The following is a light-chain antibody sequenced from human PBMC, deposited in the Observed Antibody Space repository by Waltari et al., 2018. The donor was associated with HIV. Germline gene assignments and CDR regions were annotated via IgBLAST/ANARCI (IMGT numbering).Light chain of an antibody. CDR1: DIGGKL. J-gene: IGLJ2*01. V-gene: IGLV3-21*04. Sequence: SYALTQPPSVSVAPGKTARITCGGGDIGGKLVHWYQQKPGQAPVLVICDDSDRPSGIPERFSGSNSGNTATLTISRVEGGDEADYYCQVWVDSRDVAVIFGGGTKLTVL. CDR3: QVWVDSRDVAVI. CDR2: DDS.